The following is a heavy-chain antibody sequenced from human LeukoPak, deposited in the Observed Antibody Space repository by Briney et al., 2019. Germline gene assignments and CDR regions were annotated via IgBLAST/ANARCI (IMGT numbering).Heavy chain of an antibody. CDR3: ARSPSSSGYLNYFDY. CDR1: GLTVSSNC. CDR2: IYSGGST. D-gene: IGHD3-22*01. V-gene: IGHV3-66*01. Sequence: GGSLRLSCVASGLTVSSNCMIWVRQAPGKGLEWVSVIYSGGSTYYADSVKGTFTMSRDNSKNTLYLQMNSLRAEDTAVYYCARSPSSSGYLNYFDYWGQGTLDTVSS. J-gene: IGHJ4*02.